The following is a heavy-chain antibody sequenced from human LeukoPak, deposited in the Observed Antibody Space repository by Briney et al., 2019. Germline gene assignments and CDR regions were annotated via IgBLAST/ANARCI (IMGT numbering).Heavy chain of an antibody. CDR1: GGTFSSYA. CDR2: INTNTGNP. CDR3: ARDGGGGSYPVNAFDI. V-gene: IGHV7-4-1*02. D-gene: IGHD1-26*01. Sequence: EASVKVSCKASGGTFSSYAISWVRQAPGQGLEWMGWINTNTGNPTYAQGFTGRFVFSLDTSVSTAYLQISSLKAEDTAVYYCARDGGGGSYPVNAFDIWGQGTMVTVSS. J-gene: IGHJ3*02.